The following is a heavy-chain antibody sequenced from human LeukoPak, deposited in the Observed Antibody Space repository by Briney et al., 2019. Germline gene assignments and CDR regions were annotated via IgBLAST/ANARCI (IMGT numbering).Heavy chain of an antibody. CDR1: GYSFTNYG. V-gene: IGHV1-18*01. J-gene: IGHJ1*01. CDR2: ISAYDGNT. D-gene: IGHD2-15*01. CDR3: ARVNRWWATSGYFQH. Sequence: ASVKVSCKASGYSFTNYGISWVRQAPGQGLEWMGWISAYDGNTNYAQKLQGRVTMTTDTSTSTAYMELRSLRSDDTAVYCCARVNRWWATSGYFQHWGQGTLVTVSS.